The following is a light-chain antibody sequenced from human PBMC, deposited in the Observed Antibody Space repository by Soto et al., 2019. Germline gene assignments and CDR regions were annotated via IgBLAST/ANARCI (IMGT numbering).Light chain of an antibody. CDR3: QQYDSSPWT. CDR1: QSVSSSF. Sequence: EIVLTQSPGTLSLSPGERATLSCRASQSVSSSFLAWYQQKPGQAPRLLIYGASTRATGIPDRFSGSGSGTDFTLTISRLEPEGFAVYYCQQYDSSPWTFGQGTKVEIK. CDR2: GAS. J-gene: IGKJ1*01. V-gene: IGKV3-20*01.